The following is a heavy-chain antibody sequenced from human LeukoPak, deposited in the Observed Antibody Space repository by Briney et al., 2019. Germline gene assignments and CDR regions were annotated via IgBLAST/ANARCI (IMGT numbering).Heavy chain of an antibody. CDR1: GFTFDDYG. CDR2: IKQDGSEK. Sequence: GGSLRLSCAASGFTFDDYGMSWVRQAPGKGLEWVANIKQDGSEKYYVDSVKGRFTISRDNAKNSLYLQMNSLRAEDTAVYYCARDIRKCGGDCYTAHDYWGQGTLVTVSS. D-gene: IGHD2-21*02. V-gene: IGHV3-7*01. CDR3: ARDIRKCGGDCYTAHDY. J-gene: IGHJ4*02.